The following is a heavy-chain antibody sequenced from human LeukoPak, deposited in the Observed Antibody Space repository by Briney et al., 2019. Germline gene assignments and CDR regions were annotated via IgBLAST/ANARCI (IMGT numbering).Heavy chain of an antibody. CDR2: ISGGST. D-gene: IGHD1-26*01. J-gene: IGHJ4*02. Sequence: GGSLRLSCAASGFTVSSNEMSWVRQAPGKGLEWVSSISGGSTYYADSVKGRFTISRDNAQNSLYLQMNSLRAEDTAIYYCVRDRGTYRPIDYWGQGTLVTVSS. V-gene: IGHV3-38-3*01. CDR1: GFTVSSNE. CDR3: VRDRGTYRPIDY.